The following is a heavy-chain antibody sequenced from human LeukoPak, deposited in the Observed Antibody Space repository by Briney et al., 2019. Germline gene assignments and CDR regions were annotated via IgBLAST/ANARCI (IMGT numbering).Heavy chain of an antibody. J-gene: IGHJ4*02. CDR1: GFTFTSYA. CDR2: ISFNGGST. Sequence: PGGSLRLSCAASGFTFTSYAMHWVRQAPGKGLEYVSTISFNGGSTYYAKSVKGRFTISRDNSKNTLYLQMNSLRAEGTAVYYCARDGPLRGSSGWFFDYWGQGTLVTVSS. V-gene: IGHV3-64*01. D-gene: IGHD6-19*01. CDR3: ARDGPLRGSSGWFFDY.